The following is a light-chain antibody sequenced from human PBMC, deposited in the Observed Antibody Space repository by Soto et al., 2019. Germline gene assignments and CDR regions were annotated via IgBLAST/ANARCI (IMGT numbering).Light chain of an antibody. CDR3: QQYGSSPWT. V-gene: IGKV3-20*01. CDR1: QSVSNRF. CDR2: GAS. J-gene: IGKJ1*01. Sequence: EIVLTQSPGTLSLSPGERATFSCRASQSVSNRFIAWYQQKPGQAPRLLIHGASSRATGVPDRFSGSGSGTDFTLTISRLEPEDFAVYYCQQYGSSPWTFGQGTKVEIK.